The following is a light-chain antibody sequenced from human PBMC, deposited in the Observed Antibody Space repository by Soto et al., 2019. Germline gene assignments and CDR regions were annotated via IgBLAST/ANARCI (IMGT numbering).Light chain of an antibody. CDR2: AAS. J-gene: IGKJ4*01. CDR3: PQTYRTPLI. V-gene: IGKV1-39*01. CDR1: QSDTSY. Sequence: DIQMTQSPSSLSASVGDRVTITCRASQSDTSYLNWYQQKSLKAPTLLIYAASSLHSGVTPRFSGSGSGTDFPLTVSIPQPDDFATHVGPQTYRTPLIFGGET.